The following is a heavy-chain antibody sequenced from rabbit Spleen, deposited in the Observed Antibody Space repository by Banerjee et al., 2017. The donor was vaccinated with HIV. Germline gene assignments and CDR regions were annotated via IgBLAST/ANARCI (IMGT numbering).Heavy chain of an antibody. J-gene: IGHJ4*01. CDR2: IYGGSSDST. V-gene: IGHV1S40*01. Sequence: QSLEESGGALVKPGASLTLTCKASGFSFSFSYWICWVRQAPGKGLEWIACIYGGSSDSTYYASWAKGRFTISKTSSTTVTLQMTSLTAADTATYFCARDINGIGGYAWDLWGPGTLVTVS. CDR1: GFSFSFSYW. D-gene: IGHD6-1*01. CDR3: ARDINGIGGYAWDL.